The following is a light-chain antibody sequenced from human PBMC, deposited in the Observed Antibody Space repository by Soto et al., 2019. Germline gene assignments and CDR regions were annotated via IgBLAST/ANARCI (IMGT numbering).Light chain of an antibody. J-gene: IGKJ1*01. V-gene: IGKV3-15*01. CDR3: QQYHNWPPWT. Sequence: EIVMTQSPATLSVSPGERATXSCRASQSVSSNLAWYQQKPGQAPRLLIYGASTRATGIPARFSGSGSGTEFTLTISSLQSEDFAVYYCQQYHNWPPWTFGQGTKVDIK. CDR1: QSVSSN. CDR2: GAS.